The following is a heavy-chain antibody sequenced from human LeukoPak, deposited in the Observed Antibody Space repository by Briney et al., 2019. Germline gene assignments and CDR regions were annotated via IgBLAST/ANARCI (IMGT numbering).Heavy chain of an antibody. V-gene: IGHV3-30*18. D-gene: IGHD5-24*01. CDR1: GFTFSTYG. CDR2: ISYDGNNK. Sequence: GGSLRLSCAGSGFTFSTYGIHWVRQAPGKGLEWVAVISYDGNNKYYADSVKGRFTISRDNSKNTLYLQMNSLRGEDTAVYYCAKTPERTDVYRISPPFDYWGQGTLVTVSS. J-gene: IGHJ4*02. CDR3: AKTPERTDVYRISPPFDY.